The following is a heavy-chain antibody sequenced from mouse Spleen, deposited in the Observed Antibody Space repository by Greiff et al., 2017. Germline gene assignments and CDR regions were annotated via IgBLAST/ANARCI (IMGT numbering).Heavy chain of an antibody. D-gene: IGHD1-1*01. CDR2: IDPETGGT. Sequence: QVQLKESGAELVRPGASVTLSCKASGYTFTDYEMHWVKQTPVHGLEWIGAIDPETGGTAYNQKFKGKAILTADKSSSTAYMELRSLTSEDSAVYYCTRIYYYGSMGYFDVWGAGTTVTVSS. CDR1: GYTFTDYE. CDR3: TRIYYYGSMGYFDV. V-gene: IGHV1-15*01. J-gene: IGHJ1*01.